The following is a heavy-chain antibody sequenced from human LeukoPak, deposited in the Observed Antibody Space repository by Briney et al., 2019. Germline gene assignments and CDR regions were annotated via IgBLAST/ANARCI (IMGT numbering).Heavy chain of an antibody. V-gene: IGHV1-2*02. CDR2: INPKSGVT. CDR1: GYTFTGHY. D-gene: IGHD3-22*01. J-gene: IGHJ4*02. Sequence: ASVKVSCKASGYTFTGHYMHWVRQAPGQGPEWMGWINPKSGVTNYAQTLQGRVTMTRDTSISMVYMELSRLTTDDTAVYFCARALRHDDSSGYYAYWGQGTLVTVSS. CDR3: ARALRHDDSSGYYAY.